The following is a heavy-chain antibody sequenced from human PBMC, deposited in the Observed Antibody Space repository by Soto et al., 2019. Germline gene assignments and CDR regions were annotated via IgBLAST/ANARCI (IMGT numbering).Heavy chain of an antibody. Sequence: EVQLKEAGENLVQPGRSLRLTCAASGFTFDNYAMHWVRQAPGKGLEWVSSIKTSGDTTFYADPVKGRFTTSRDDSKNTLYLQMNSLRAEDTATYYCTKDVTGDIGADFWGQGTPVTVSS. CDR3: TKDVTGDIGADF. V-gene: IGHV3-9*01. J-gene: IGHJ4*02. D-gene: IGHD2-21*02. CDR2: IKTSGDTT. CDR1: GFTFDNYA.